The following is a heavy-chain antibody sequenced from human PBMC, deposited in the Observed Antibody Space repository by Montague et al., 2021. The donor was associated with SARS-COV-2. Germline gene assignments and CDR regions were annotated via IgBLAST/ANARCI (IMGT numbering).Heavy chain of an antibody. D-gene: IGHD6-13*01. Sequence: SETLSLTCAMHGWSYNHYYWTWIRQAPRKGLKWIGEVNHSGGTNYNPSLKSRVTISVDTSKNQFSLKLNSLTAADTAVYYCTRVRQQLVRTYYLDYWGQGTLVTVSS. CDR3: TRVRQQLVRTYYLDY. V-gene: IGHV4-34*01. CDR2: VNHSGGT. J-gene: IGHJ4*02. CDR1: GWSYNHYY.